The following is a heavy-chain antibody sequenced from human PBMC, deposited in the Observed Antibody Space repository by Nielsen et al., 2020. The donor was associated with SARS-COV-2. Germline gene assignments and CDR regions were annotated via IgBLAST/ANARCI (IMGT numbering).Heavy chain of an antibody. Sequence: GESLKISCAASGFTFSSYAMSWVRQAPGKGLEWVSAISGSGGSTYYADSVKGRFTVSRDNSKNTLYLQMNSLRAEDTAIYYCAKFTVVDYWGQGTLVTVSS. CDR3: AKFTVVDY. J-gene: IGHJ4*02. D-gene: IGHD4-11*01. CDR2: ISGSGGST. V-gene: IGHV3-23*01. CDR1: GFTFSSYA.